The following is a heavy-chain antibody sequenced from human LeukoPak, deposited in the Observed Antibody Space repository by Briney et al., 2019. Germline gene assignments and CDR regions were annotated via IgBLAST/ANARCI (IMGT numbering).Heavy chain of an antibody. CDR2: IYSGGST. Sequence: GGSLRLSCAASGFTVSSNYMSWVRQAPGKGLEWVSVIYSGGSTYYADSVKGRFTISRDNSKNTLYLQMNSLRVEDTAVYYCARDGYSYGSTFDYWGQGTLATVSS. V-gene: IGHV3-53*01. CDR3: ARDGYSYGSTFDY. CDR1: GFTVSSNY. J-gene: IGHJ4*02. D-gene: IGHD5-18*01.